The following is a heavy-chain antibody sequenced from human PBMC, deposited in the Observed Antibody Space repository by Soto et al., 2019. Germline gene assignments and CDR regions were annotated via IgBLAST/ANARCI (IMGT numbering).Heavy chain of an antibody. Sequence: QVQLVESGGGLVKPGGSLRLSCVASGFTFSDYYMSWIRQAPGQGLEWVSYISSSGATIYYADSVLGRLTISRDNAKNSLYLQLNSLRAEDTAVYYCARGQPPKPYYYYYMEVWGNGTTVTVSS. D-gene: IGHD6-13*01. CDR3: ARGQPPKPYYYYYMEV. CDR2: ISSSGATI. CDR1: GFTFSDYY. V-gene: IGHV3-11*01. J-gene: IGHJ6*03.